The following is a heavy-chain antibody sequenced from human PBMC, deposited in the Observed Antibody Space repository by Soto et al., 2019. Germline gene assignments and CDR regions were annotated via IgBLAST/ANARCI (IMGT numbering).Heavy chain of an antibody. Sequence: PSETLSLTCAVYGGSFSVYYWSWIRRPPGKGLEWIGEINHSGSTNYNPSLKSRVTISVDTSKNQFSLKLSSVTAADTAVYYCARASSHRTHRYYYYYGMDVWGQGTTVTVSS. CDR2: INHSGST. J-gene: IGHJ6*02. D-gene: IGHD2-2*01. CDR3: ARASSHRTHRYYYYYGMDV. V-gene: IGHV4-34*01. CDR1: GGSFSVYY.